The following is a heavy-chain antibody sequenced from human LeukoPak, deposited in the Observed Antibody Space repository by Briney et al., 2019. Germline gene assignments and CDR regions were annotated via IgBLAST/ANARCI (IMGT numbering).Heavy chain of an antibody. V-gene: IGHV3-7*01. J-gene: IGHJ4*02. CDR1: GFPFSRYW. CDR2: IKEDGIET. Sequence: GGSLRLSCAAAGFPFSRYWMNWVRQAPGKGPEWVGNIKEDGIETHYMDSVKGRFTISRDNAKNSLYLQMNSLRAEDTAVYYCARADSSGYYPNDYWGQGTLVTVSS. D-gene: IGHD3-22*01. CDR3: ARADSSGYYPNDY.